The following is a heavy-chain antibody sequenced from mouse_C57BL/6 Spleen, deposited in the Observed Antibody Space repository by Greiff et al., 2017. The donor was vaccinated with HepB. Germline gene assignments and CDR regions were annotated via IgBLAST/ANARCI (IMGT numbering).Heavy chain of an antibody. V-gene: IGHV1-69*01. CDR3: ARGGDYGSRTGFAY. Sequence: QVQLQQPGAELVMPGASVKLSCKASGYTFTSYWMHWVKQRPGQGLEWIGEIDPSDSYTNYNQKFKGKSTLTVDKSSSTAYMQLSSLTSEDSAVYYCARGGDYGSRTGFAYWGQGTLVTVSA. D-gene: IGHD1-1*01. CDR2: IDPSDSYT. J-gene: IGHJ3*01. CDR1: GYTFTSYW.